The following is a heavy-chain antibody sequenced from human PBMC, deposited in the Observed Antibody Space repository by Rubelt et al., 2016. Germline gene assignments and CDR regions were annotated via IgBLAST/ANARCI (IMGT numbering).Heavy chain of an antibody. V-gene: IGHV3-30*04. CDR1: GFTFSSYA. CDR2: ISYDGSNK. D-gene: IGHD3-3*01. CDR3: ASGVLNGNFDY. J-gene: IGHJ4*02. Sequence: VQLVESGGGVVQPGRSLRLSCAASGFTFSSYAMHWVRQAPGKGLEWVAVISYDGSNKYYADSVKGRFTISRDNSKNTLYLQMNSLRAEDTAVYYCASGVLNGNFDYWGQGTLVTVSS.